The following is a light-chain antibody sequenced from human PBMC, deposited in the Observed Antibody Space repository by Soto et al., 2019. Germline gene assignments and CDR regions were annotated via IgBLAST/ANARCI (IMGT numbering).Light chain of an antibody. CDR1: QSVSNN. V-gene: IGKV3D-15*01. Sequence: EIVLTQCPGTLSLSPGERATLSCRASQSVSNNYLAWYQHKPGQAPRLLIYGASTRATGVPARFSGSGSGTEFTLTISSLQSEDFAVYYCQQYNNWPPITLGQGTRLEIK. CDR2: GAS. J-gene: IGKJ5*01. CDR3: QQYNNWPPIT.